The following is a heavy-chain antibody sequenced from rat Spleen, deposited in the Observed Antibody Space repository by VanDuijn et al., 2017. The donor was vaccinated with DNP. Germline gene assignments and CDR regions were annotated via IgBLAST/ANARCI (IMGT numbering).Heavy chain of an antibody. CDR1: GYSITSNY. D-gene: IGHD1-4*01. CDR2: INSAGST. V-gene: IGHV3-3*01. J-gene: IGHJ3*01. CDR3: ARWDNPGGFAY. Sequence: EVQLQESGPGLVKPSQSLSLTCSVTGYSITSNYWGWIRKLPGNKMEWMGYINSAGSTNYNPPLKSQISITRDTSKNQFFLQLTSVTTEDTATYYCARWDNPGGFAYWGQGTLVTVSS.